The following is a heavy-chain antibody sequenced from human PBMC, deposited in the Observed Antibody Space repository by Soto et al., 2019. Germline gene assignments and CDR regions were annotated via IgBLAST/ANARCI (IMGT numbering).Heavy chain of an antibody. Sequence: QVQLVESGGRVVQPGRSLRLSCAASGFTFNKYAMHWVRQAPGMGLERVALISFDGSKKLYVDSVKGRFNISRDQSENTLFLDMNSLRTEDTALYYCASVSARPDYWGRGTLVTVSS. V-gene: IGHV3-30*03. D-gene: IGHD6-6*01. CDR3: ASVSARPDY. J-gene: IGHJ4*02. CDR2: ISFDGSKK. CDR1: GFTFNKYA.